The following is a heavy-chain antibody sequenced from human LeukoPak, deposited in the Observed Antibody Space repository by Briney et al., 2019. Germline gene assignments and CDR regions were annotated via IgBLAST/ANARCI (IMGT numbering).Heavy chain of an antibody. CDR3: ARLDYYDSSGYRPFDY. CDR2: ISPSGGST. CDR1: GYTFTSYY. Sequence: ASVKVSCKASGYTFTSYYMHWVRQAPGQGLEWMGIISPSGGSTSYAQKFQGRVTMTRDTSTSTVYMELSSLRSEDTAVYYCARLDYYDSSGYRPFDYWGQGTLVTVSS. V-gene: IGHV1-46*01. J-gene: IGHJ4*02. D-gene: IGHD3-22*01.